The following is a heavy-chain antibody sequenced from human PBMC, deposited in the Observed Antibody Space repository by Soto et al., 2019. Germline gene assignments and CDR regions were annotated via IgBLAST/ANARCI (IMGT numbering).Heavy chain of an antibody. CDR3: AKEGPYINSWSTAGYCQN. V-gene: IGHV1-69*06. CDR1: GGTFSNSV. Sequence: GASVKVSCKASGGTFSNSVVNWVRQAPGQGLEWMGRIIPISGAANYAQKFQGRVTITADKSTSTSYWELSSLRSEDTAQNYCAKEGPYINSWSTAGYCQNWGQGTLVTVSS. CDR2: IIPISGAA. D-gene: IGHD4-4*01. J-gene: IGHJ1*01.